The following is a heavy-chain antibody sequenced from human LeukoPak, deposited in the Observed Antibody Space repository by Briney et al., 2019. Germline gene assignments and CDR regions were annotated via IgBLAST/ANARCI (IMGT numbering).Heavy chain of an antibody. CDR2: IHNSEST. D-gene: IGHD5-18*01. V-gene: IGHV4-39*01. J-gene: IGHJ4*02. CDR3: ARQVTFGYAYAYYFDY. CDR1: GGSISTSYYY. Sequence: ETLSLTCTVSGGSISTSYYYWGWIRQPPGKGLEWIGNIHNSESTYYNPSLKSRVTISVDTSKNQFSLKLSSVTAADTAVYYCARQVTFGYAYAYYFDYWGQGSLVTVSS.